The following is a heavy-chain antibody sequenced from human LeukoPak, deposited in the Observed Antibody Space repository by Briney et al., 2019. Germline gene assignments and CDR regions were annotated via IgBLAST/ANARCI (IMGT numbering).Heavy chain of an antibody. D-gene: IGHD3-22*01. CDR1: GFTFSSYG. V-gene: IGHV3-33*06. Sequence: GESLRLSCAASGFTFSSYGMHWVRQAPGKGLEWVAVIWYDGSKKYYADSVKGRFTISRDNSKNTLYLQMNSLRAEDTAVYYCAKPHYYDSGGSYIAGAFDIWGQGTMVTVSS. J-gene: IGHJ3*02. CDR3: AKPHYYDSGGSYIAGAFDI. CDR2: IWYDGSKK.